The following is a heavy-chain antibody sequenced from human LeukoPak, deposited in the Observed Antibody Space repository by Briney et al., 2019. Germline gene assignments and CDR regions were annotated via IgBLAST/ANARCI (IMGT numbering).Heavy chain of an antibody. J-gene: IGHJ3*02. CDR2: INPNSGDT. V-gene: IGHV1-2*02. D-gene: IGHD5-24*01. CDR3: ARPTSKQAFDM. CDR1: AYTFTGYY. Sequence: ASVKVSCKASAYTFTGYYMHWVRQAPGQGLEWMGWINPNSGDTNYAQKFQGRVAMTRDTSISTAYMELNSLRSDDTAVYYCARPTSKQAFDMWGQGTKVTVSS.